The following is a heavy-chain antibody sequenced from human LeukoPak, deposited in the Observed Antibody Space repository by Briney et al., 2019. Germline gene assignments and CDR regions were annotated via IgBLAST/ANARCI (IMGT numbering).Heavy chain of an antibody. J-gene: IGHJ4*02. D-gene: IGHD2-8*01. CDR3: ARTQYCVNGVCQKTAYYFDY. Sequence: GGSLRLSCAASGFTFSGYWMSWVRQAPGKGLEWVANIKQDGSEKYYVDSVKGRFTISRDNAKNSLYLQVNSLRAEDTAVYYCARTQYCVNGVCQKTAYYFDYWGQGTLVTVSS. CDR1: GFTFSGYW. CDR2: IKQDGSEK. V-gene: IGHV3-7*01.